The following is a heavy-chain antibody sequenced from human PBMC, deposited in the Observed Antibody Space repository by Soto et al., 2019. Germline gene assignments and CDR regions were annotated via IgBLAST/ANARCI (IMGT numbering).Heavy chain of an antibody. D-gene: IGHD6-19*01. CDR2: ISYDGSNK. V-gene: IGHV3-30*03. CDR1: GCGFGSYG. Sequence: QVQLVESGRGVVQPGRALRLSCAASGCGFGSYGMQWVRQAPGKGLEWVAVISYDGSNKYYADSVKDRFTISRDNSKKTLYLQMNSLRADDTAVYYCVAGQYFFDYCGQGTLVTVSS. CDR3: VAGQYFFDY. J-gene: IGHJ4*02.